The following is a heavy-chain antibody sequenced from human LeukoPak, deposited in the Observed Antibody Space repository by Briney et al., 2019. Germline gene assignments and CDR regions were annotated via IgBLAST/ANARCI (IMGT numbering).Heavy chain of an antibody. CDR1: GFTFSSYA. Sequence: TGGSLRLSCAASGFTFSSYAMSWVRQAPGKGLEWVSAISGSGGSTYYADSVKGRFTISRDNSKNTLYLQMNSLRAEDTAVYYCARHNDFWSSPQGYMDVWGKGTTVTVSS. J-gene: IGHJ6*03. CDR3: ARHNDFWSSPQGYMDV. CDR2: ISGSGGST. V-gene: IGHV3-23*01. D-gene: IGHD3-3*01.